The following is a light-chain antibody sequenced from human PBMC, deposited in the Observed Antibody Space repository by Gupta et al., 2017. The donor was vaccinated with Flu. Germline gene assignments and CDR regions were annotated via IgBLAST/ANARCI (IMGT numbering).Light chain of an antibody. J-gene: IGLJ2*01. Sequence: QLVLTQSPSASASLGASVKFTCTLSSRHSSYAIAWHQQQPGKGPRYLMKVISDGSHSKGDGIPDRFSASSSGAARSLTISSLQSEDDADYYCQSWDIGTYVVFGGGTKLTVL. CDR1: SRHSSYA. V-gene: IGLV4-69*01. CDR3: QSWDIGTYVV. CDR2: VISDGSH.